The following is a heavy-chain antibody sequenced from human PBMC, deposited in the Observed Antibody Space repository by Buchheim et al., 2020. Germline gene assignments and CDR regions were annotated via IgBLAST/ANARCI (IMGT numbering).Heavy chain of an antibody. CDR2: IIPILGIA. CDR3: AESHYYDSSKYGMDV. D-gene: IGHD3-22*01. J-gene: IGHJ6*02. CDR1: GGTFNSYT. Sequence: QVQLVQSGAEVKKPGSSVKVSCKASGGTFNSYTISWVRQAPGQGLEWMGRIIPILGIANYAQKFQGRVTITADKSTSTAYMELSSLRSEDTAVYYCAESHYYDSSKYGMDVWGQGTT. V-gene: IGHV1-69*02.